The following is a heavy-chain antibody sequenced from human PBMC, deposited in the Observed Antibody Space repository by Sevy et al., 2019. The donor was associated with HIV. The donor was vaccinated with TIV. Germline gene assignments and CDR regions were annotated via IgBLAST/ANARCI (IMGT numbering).Heavy chain of an antibody. CDR2: LSGTGGST. J-gene: IGHJ4*02. CDR1: GFTFRNYA. Sequence: GGSLRLSCAASGFTFRNYAMSWVRQAPGKGLEWVSALSGTGGSTYYAYSVKGRFTISRENSKNTLYLQMNSLRVEDTAVYYCAKDLDIVAVAAAIRLSYWGQGTLVTVSS. CDR3: AKDLDIVAVAAAIRLSY. V-gene: IGHV3-23*01. D-gene: IGHD2-2*01.